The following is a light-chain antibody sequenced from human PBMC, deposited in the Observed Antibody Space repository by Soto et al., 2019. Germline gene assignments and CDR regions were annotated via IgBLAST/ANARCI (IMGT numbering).Light chain of an antibody. V-gene: IGKV3-11*01. J-gene: IGKJ4*01. CDR2: GAS. CDR1: QSVSNY. Sequence: EIVLTQSPATLSLCPGERATLSCRASQSVSNYLTWYQQKPGQAPRLLIYGASTRATGMPARFSGSGSGTEFTLTISSLEPEDFAVYYCQQRSHGLTFGGGTKVDIK. CDR3: QQRSHGLT.